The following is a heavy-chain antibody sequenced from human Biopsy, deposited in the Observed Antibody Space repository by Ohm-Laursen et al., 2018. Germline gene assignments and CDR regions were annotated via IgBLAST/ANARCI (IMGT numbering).Heavy chain of an antibody. D-gene: IGHD1-26*01. V-gene: IGHV4-59*08. CDR3: ARHAPSYSGRYWRYFDL. CDR1: GGSISNLY. J-gene: IGHJ2*01. CDR2: IYYTGST. Sequence: SETLSLTCNVSGGSISNLYWSWIRQPPGRGLEWIGYIYYTGSTNYNPSLKSRVTISVDTSMNHLSLRLTSVTAADTAVYYCARHAPSYSGRYWRYFDLWGRGTLVTVSS.